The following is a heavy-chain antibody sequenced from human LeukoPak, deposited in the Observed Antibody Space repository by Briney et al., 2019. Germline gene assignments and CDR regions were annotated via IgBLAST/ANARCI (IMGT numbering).Heavy chain of an antibody. V-gene: IGHV3-74*01. CDR1: GFTFSSYW. J-gene: IGHJ4*02. CDR2: INTDGSTT. D-gene: IGHD2-2*01. CDR3: ARGGLSAAPDY. Sequence: GGSLRLSCAASGFTFSSYWMHWVRQAPGKGLVWVSRINTDGSTTGYADSVKGRFTVSRDNAKNTMYLQMNSLRVEDTAVYHCARGGLSAAPDYWGQGTLVTVSS.